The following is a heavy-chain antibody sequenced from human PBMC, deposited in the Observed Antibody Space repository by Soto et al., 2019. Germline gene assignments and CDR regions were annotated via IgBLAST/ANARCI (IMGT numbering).Heavy chain of an antibody. Sequence: ASVKVSCKASGGTFSSYAISWVRQAPGQRLEWMGWINPNSGGTNYAQKFQGWVTMTRDTSISTAYMELSRLRSDDTAVYYCARALYYDILTGYYYFDYWGQGTLVTVSS. CDR1: GGTFSSYA. CDR3: ARALYYDILTGYYYFDY. CDR2: INPNSGGT. V-gene: IGHV1-2*04. J-gene: IGHJ4*02. D-gene: IGHD3-9*01.